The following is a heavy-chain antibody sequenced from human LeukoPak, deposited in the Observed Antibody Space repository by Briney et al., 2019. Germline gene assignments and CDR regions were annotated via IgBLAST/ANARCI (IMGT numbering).Heavy chain of an antibody. Sequence: GGSLRLSCAASGFTFSSYWMHWVRQAPGKGLVWVSRINRDGSTISYAESVKGRFTISRDNAKNTVYLQMNSLRAEDTAVYYCAKLYYLSPSLSVELTYFDYWGQGTLVTVSS. CDR3: AKLYYLSPSLSVELTYFDY. V-gene: IGHV3-74*01. D-gene: IGHD2-2*01. CDR2: INRDGSTI. J-gene: IGHJ4*02. CDR1: GFTFSSYW.